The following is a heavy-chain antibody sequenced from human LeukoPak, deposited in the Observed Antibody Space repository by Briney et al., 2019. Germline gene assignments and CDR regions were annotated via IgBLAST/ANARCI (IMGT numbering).Heavy chain of an antibody. V-gene: IGHV1-69*11. CDR1: GGTFSSYA. Sequence: SVKVSCKASGGTFSSYAISWVRQAPGQGLEWMGRIIPILGTANYAQKFQGRVTITTDESTSTAYMELSSLRSEDTAVYYCARFGALFGSSSKYYYMDVWGKGTTVTVSS. J-gene: IGHJ6*03. D-gene: IGHD6-6*01. CDR2: IIPILGTA. CDR3: ARFGALFGSSSKYYYMDV.